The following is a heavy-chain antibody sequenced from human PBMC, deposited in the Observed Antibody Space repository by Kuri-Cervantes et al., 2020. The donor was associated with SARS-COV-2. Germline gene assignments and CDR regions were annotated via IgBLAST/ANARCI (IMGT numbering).Heavy chain of an antibody. CDR1: GFTFSSYA. CDR2: ISSDGDTT. V-gene: IGHV3-64D*08. D-gene: IGHD5-18*01. J-gene: IGHJ4*02. Sequence: GESLKISCSTSGFTFSSYAMHWIRQAPQKGLEYVASISSDGDTTYYAGSVRGRCTVSRDNSMDTLYLQMSSLRPDDTAVYYCVKARGSGYNYGYKTFSVFESWGQGTLVTVSS. CDR3: VKARGSGYNYGYKTFSVFES.